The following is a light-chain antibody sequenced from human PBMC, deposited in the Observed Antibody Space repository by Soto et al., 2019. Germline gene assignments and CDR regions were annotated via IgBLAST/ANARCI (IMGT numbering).Light chain of an antibody. CDR3: QTWGTGILV. CDR1: SRHSSYA. V-gene: IGLV4-69*01. Sequence: QPVLTQSLSASASLGASVKLTCTLSSRHSSYAIAWHQQQPEKGPRYLMKLNSDGRHTKGDGIPDRFSGSSSGTERYLTISSLQSEDEADYYCQTWGTGILVFGGGTKLTVL. CDR2: LNSDGRH. J-gene: IGLJ2*01.